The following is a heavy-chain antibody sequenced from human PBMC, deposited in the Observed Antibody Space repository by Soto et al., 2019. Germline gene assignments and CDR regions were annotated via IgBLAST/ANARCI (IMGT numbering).Heavy chain of an antibody. CDR2: ISYDGSNK. Sequence: GGSLRLSCAASGFTFSSYAMHWVRQAPGKGLEWVAVISYDGSNKYYADSVKGRFTISRDNSKNTLYLQMNSLRAEDTAVYYCARDRAARPYYYYGMDVWGQGTKVTVAS. V-gene: IGHV3-30-3*01. CDR1: GFTFSSYA. CDR3: ARDRAARPYYYYGMDV. D-gene: IGHD6-6*01. J-gene: IGHJ6*02.